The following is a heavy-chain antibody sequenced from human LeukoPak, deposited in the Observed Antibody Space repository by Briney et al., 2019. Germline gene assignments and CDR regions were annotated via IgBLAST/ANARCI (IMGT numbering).Heavy chain of an antibody. CDR1: GGSITSTTYY. Sequence: SETLSLTCTVSGGSITSTTYYWSWIRQPPGKGLEWIGEINHSGSTNYNPSLKSRVTISVDTSKNQFSLKLSSVTAADTAVYYCARLGFISPVFDYWGQGTLVTVSS. J-gene: IGHJ4*02. V-gene: IGHV4-34*01. CDR2: INHSGST. D-gene: IGHD2/OR15-2a*01. CDR3: ARLGFISPVFDY.